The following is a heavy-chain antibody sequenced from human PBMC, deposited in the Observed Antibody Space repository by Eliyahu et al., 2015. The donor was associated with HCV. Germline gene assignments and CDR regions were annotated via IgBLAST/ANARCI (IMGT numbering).Heavy chain of an antibody. V-gene: IGHV4-4*07. CDR3: ARGPQKDVLRVRKRSAFDI. Sequence: QVQLQESGPGLVKPSETLSLTCTVSGGSISSYYWSWIRQPAGRKGLEWIGRIYTSGSTNYNPSLKSRVTMSVDTSKNQFSLKLSSVTAADTAVYYCARGPQKDVLRVRKRSAFDIWGQGTMVTVSS. J-gene: IGHJ3*02. CDR2: IYTSGST. D-gene: IGHD3-3*01. CDR1: GGSISSYY.